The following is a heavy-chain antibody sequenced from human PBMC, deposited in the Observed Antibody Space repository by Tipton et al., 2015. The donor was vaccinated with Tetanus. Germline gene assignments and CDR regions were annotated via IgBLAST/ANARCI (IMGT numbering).Heavy chain of an antibody. CDR3: ARDFGSNHNWFDP. Sequence: TLSLTCDVSGGPVSSSNWWSWVRQAPGKGLEWIGEIYHTGAAHYNPSLKSRVTLSVDMSKNQFFLKMISMTAADTAVYFCARDFGSNHNWFDPWGQGTPVTVSS. CDR1: GGPVSSSNW. J-gene: IGHJ5*02. D-gene: IGHD6-13*01. CDR2: IYHTGAA. V-gene: IGHV4-4*01.